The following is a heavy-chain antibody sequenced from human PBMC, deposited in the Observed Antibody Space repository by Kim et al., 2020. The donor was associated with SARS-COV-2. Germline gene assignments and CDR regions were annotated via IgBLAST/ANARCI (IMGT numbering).Heavy chain of an antibody. CDR3: ARGKLELIVGHDAFDI. D-gene: IGHD1-1*01. CDR2: IWYDGTNK. Sequence: GGSLRLSCAPSGFTLTNYGIHWVRQAPGKGLEWVAVIWYDGTNKYYADSVKGRFTISRDDSKNTVYLQMNSLRVEDTAVYYCARGKLELIVGHDAFDIWGRGTMVTVSS. CDR1: GFTLTNYG. V-gene: IGHV3-33*01. J-gene: IGHJ3*02.